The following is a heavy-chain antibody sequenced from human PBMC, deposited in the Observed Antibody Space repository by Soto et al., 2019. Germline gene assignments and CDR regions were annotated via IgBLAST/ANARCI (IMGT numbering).Heavy chain of an antibody. V-gene: IGHV3-23*01. D-gene: IGHD6-6*01. J-gene: IGHJ6*02. CDR1: GFTFSSYA. CDR3: AKDEAWYSSSSVPYGMDV. Sequence: EVQLLESGGGLVQPGGSLRLSCAASGFTFSSYAMSWVRQAPGKGLEWVSAISGSGGSTYYADSVKGRFTISRDNSKNTLYRQMNSLRVEDTAVYYCAKDEAWYSSSSVPYGMDVWGQGTTVTVSS. CDR2: ISGSGGST.